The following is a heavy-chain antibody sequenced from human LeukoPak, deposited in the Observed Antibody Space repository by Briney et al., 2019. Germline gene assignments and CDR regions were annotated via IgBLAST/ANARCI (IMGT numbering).Heavy chain of an antibody. Sequence: PGGSLRLSCAASGFTFSSYWMLWVRQAPGKGLVWVSRINSDGSSTSYADSVKGRFTISRDNAKNTLYLRMNSLRADDTAVYYCAREGLYSSDWDYWGQGTLVTVSS. J-gene: IGHJ4*02. CDR1: GFTFSSYW. D-gene: IGHD6-19*01. V-gene: IGHV3-74*01. CDR2: INSDGSST. CDR3: AREGLYSSDWDY.